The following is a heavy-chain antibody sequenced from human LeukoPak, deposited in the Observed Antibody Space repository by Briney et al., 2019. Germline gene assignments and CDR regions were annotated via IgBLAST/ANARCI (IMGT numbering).Heavy chain of an antibody. CDR2: FYSGGKT. CDR1: GFTVSSSY. J-gene: IGHJ3*02. V-gene: IGHV3-53*01. CDR3: ARVGYYDSSGYRAFDI. Sequence: GGSLRLSCAASGFTVSSSYMSWVRQAPGKGLEWVSVFYSGGKTYYTDSVKGRFTISRDNAKNSLYLQMNSLRAEDTAVYYCARVGYYDSSGYRAFDIWGQGTMVTVSS. D-gene: IGHD3-22*01.